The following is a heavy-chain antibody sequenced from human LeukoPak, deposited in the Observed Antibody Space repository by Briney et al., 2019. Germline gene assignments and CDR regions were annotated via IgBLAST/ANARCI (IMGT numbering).Heavy chain of an antibody. CDR1: GGSLSSYY. V-gene: IGHV4-59*01. J-gene: IGHJ6*03. Sequence: SETLSLTCTVSGGSLSSYYWSWIRQPPGKGLEWIGYIYYSGSTNYNPSLKSRVTISVDTSKNQFSLKLSSVTAADTAVYYCARDLSTRVAAARPVAYMDVWGKGTTVTVSS. CDR3: ARDLSTRVAAARPVAYMDV. CDR2: IYYSGST. D-gene: IGHD6-13*01.